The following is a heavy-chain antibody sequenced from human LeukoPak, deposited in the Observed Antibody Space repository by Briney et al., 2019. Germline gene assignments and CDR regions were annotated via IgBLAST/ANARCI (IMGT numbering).Heavy chain of an antibody. CDR2: IYPGDSAT. J-gene: IGHJ4*02. V-gene: IGHV5-51*01. CDR1: GYSFTSYW. CDR3: ARHSSHYDILTGSNDY. Sequence: GESLKISGKGSGYSFTSYWIGWARQMHGKGLEGMGIIYPGDSATRNSPSFQGQATHSADTSISTAYQQWSSLKASDAAMYYCARHSSHYDILTGSNDYWGQGTLVSVSS. D-gene: IGHD3-9*01.